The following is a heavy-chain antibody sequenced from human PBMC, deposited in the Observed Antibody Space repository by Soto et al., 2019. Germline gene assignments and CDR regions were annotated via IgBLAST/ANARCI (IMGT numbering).Heavy chain of an antibody. V-gene: IGHV2-70*01. CDR1: GFSLSRKGMS. D-gene: IGHD1-20*01. Sequence: SGPTLVNPKQTLILTCAFSGFSLSRKGMSVSWIRQPPGKALEFLALIDWEEEKFYSPSLRTRLTVSKDTSKSQVVLTLTNVDPVDTATYYCTRSTNWNDEYYFDYWGQGTLVTVS. J-gene: IGHJ4*02. CDR3: TRSTNWNDEYYFDY. CDR2: IDWEEEK.